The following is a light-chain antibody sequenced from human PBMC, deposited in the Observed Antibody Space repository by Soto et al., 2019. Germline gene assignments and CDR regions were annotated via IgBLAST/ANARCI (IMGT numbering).Light chain of an antibody. Sequence: EIVLTQSPGTLSLSPGERATLSCRASQSVSSSYLAWYQHKPGQAPRLLIYGASSRATGIPDRFSGSGSGTVFTITISRLSPEYFAVYYCQQYGSSPRTFGQGTKVEIK. V-gene: IGKV3-20*01. CDR1: QSVSSSY. J-gene: IGKJ1*01. CDR2: GAS. CDR3: QQYGSSPRT.